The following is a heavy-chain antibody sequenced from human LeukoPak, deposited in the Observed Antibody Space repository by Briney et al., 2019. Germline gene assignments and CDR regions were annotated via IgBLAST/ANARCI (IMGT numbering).Heavy chain of an antibody. V-gene: IGHV3-30*04. CDR2: ISYDGSNK. D-gene: IGHD2-21*01. CDR1: GFTFSSHA. CDR3: AKEFNRGLPDY. Sequence: SGGSLRLSCAASGFTFSSHAMHWVRQAPGKGLEWVAVISYDGSNKYYADSVKGRFTISRDNSKNTLYLQMNSLRAEDTAAYYCAKEFNRGLPDYWGQGTLVTVPS. J-gene: IGHJ4*02.